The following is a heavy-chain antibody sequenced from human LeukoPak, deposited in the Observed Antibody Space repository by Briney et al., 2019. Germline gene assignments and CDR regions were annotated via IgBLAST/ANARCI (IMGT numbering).Heavy chain of an antibody. J-gene: IGHJ4*02. D-gene: IGHD1-26*01. CDR3: VRSGGY. Sequence: PGGSLRLSCAAYGFTFSSHWMIWVRQAPGQGVEWVANIEEDGSEKYYVDTVMGRFTISRDNAKNSLCLQMNSLRAEDTAIYYCVRSGGYWGQGTLVTVSS. CDR2: IEEDGSEK. V-gene: IGHV3-7*05. CDR1: GFTFSSHW.